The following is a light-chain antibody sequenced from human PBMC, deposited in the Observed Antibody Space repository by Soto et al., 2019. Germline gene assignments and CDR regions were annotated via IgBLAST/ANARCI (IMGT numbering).Light chain of an antibody. CDR1: QSVSSN. CDR2: DIS. V-gene: IGKV3D-15*01. J-gene: IGKJ4*01. Sequence: ETLMTHSPATLSVARVEVANLSWRSSQSVSSNLAWYQQKPGQAPRLLIYDISTRATGIPTRFSGSGSGTEFTLTISSLQSEDFAVYYCQQHNNWPLSFGGGTKVEIK. CDR3: QQHNNWPLS.